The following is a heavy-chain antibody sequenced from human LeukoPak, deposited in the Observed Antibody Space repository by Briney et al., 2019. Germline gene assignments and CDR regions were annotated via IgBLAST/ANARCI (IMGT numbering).Heavy chain of an antibody. V-gene: IGHV4-31*03. J-gene: IGHJ5*02. CDR2: IYYSGST. CDR3: ARTLRPLRKNCSSTSCYGPRMWFDP. D-gene: IGHD2-2*01. Sequence: PSQTLSLTCTVSGGSISSGGYYWSWIRQHPGKGLEWIGYIYYSGSTYCNPSLKSRVTISVDTSKNQFSLKLSSVTAADTAVYYCARTLRPLRKNCSSTSCYGPRMWFDPWGQGTLVTVSS. CDR1: GGSISSGGYY.